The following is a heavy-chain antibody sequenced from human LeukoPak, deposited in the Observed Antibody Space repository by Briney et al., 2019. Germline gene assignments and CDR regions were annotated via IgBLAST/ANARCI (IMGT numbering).Heavy chain of an antibody. CDR3: ASIITGTYGNWFDP. CDR1: GYTFTSYD. CDR2: MNPNSGNT. D-gene: IGHD1-20*01. V-gene: IGHV1-8*01. J-gene: IGHJ5*02. Sequence: ASVKVSCKASGYTFTSYDINWVRQATGQGLEWMGWMNPNSGNTGYAQKFQGRVTMTRNTSINTAYMELSSLRSEDTAVYYCASIITGTYGNWFDPWGQGTLVTVSS.